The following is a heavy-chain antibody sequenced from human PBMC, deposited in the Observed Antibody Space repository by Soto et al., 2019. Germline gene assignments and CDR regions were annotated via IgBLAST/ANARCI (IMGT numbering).Heavy chain of an antibody. D-gene: IGHD1-1*01. CDR3: ASDGIRGSAAMKTY. CDR1: GAPIRGSYYF. J-gene: IGHJ4*02. Sequence: SETLSLTCTVTGAPIRGSYYFWSWIRQPPGEGLEWLGYVYSTGSTYYNPYLKSRISMSADTSKNQLSLILGSVSAADTAVYYCASDGIRGSAAMKTYWGLGTLVTVSS. V-gene: IGHV4-30-4*08. CDR2: VYSTGST.